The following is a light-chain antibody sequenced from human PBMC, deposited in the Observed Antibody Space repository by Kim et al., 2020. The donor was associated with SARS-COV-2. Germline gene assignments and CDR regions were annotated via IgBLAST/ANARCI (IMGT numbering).Light chain of an antibody. CDR3: QQYGGSPQT. Sequence: LSPGERAPLSCRASQSISSNYLAWYQQEPGQAPRLLIYGASSRATGIPDRFSGSGSGTDFTLTISRLEPEDFAVYYCQQYGGSPQTFGQGTKLEI. J-gene: IGKJ2*01. CDR2: GAS. V-gene: IGKV3-20*01. CDR1: QSISSNY.